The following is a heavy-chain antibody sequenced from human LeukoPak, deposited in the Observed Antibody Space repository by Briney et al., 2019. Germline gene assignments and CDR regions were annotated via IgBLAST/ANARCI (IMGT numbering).Heavy chain of an antibody. CDR2: ISSDESSE. D-gene: IGHD6-6*01. CDR1: GFPFSTYS. CDR3: ARVGIAARIYYYYYGMDV. V-gene: IGHV3-30*04. Sequence: GGSLRLSCAASGFPFSTYSMHWVRQAPGKGLEWVAVISSDESSENYADSVEGRFTISRDNSKNTLYLQMNTLRAEDTAVYYCARVGIAARIYYYYYGMDVWGQGTTVTVSS. J-gene: IGHJ6*02.